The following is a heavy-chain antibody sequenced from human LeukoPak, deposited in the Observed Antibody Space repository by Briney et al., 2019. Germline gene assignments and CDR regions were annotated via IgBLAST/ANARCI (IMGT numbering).Heavy chain of an antibody. D-gene: IGHD2-2*01. Sequence: SETLSLTCTVSGGSISSGGYYWSWIRQHPGTGLEWIGYIYYSGSTYYNPSLKSRVTISVDTSKNQFSLKLSSVTAAGTAVYYCARTRRGYCSSTSCPYYFDYWGQGTLVTVSS. CDR1: GGSISSGGYY. J-gene: IGHJ4*02. CDR3: ARTRRGYCSSTSCPYYFDY. CDR2: IYYSGST. V-gene: IGHV4-31*03.